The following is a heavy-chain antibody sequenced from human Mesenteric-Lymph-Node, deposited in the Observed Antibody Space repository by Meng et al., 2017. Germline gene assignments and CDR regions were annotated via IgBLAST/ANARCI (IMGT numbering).Heavy chain of an antibody. V-gene: IGHV3-74*01. CDR2: INGDGGST. D-gene: IGHD3-9*01. CDR3: ARSYDILTGYYISYYYGMDV. Sequence: GESLKISCAVSGFHFTSYWMHWVRQAPGKGLVWVSRINGDGGSTDYADAVQGRFTISRDNAKNSLYLQMNSLRAEDTAVYYCARSYDILTGYYISYYYGMDVWGQGTTVTVSS. J-gene: IGHJ6*02. CDR1: GFHFTSYW.